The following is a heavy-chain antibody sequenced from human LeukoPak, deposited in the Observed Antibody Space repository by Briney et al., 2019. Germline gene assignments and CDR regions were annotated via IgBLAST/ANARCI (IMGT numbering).Heavy chain of an antibody. D-gene: IGHD6-13*01. CDR1: GFTFDDYA. CDR2: ISWDGGST. CDR3: AKEYSTHSHYYYYMDV. J-gene: IGHJ6*03. Sequence: GGSLRLSCAASGFTFDDYAMHWVRQGPGKGLEWVSLISWDGGSTYYADSVKGRFTISRDNSKNSLYLQMNSLRAEDTALYYCAKEYSTHSHYYYYMDVWGKGTTVTVSS. V-gene: IGHV3-43D*04.